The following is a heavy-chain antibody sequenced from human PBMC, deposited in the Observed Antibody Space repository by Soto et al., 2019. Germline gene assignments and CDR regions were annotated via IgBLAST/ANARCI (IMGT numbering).Heavy chain of an antibody. Sequence: ASVKVSCKASGYTFTSYGIGWVRQAPGQGLEWMGWISAYNGNTNYAQKLQGRVTMTTDTSTSTAYMELRSLRSDDTAVYYCARDLDYYGSGSYYLSPTYYYYGMDVWGQGTTVTVSS. CDR2: ISAYNGNT. CDR3: ARDLDYYGSGSYYLSPTYYYYGMDV. V-gene: IGHV1-18*01. CDR1: GYTFTSYG. D-gene: IGHD3-10*01. J-gene: IGHJ6*02.